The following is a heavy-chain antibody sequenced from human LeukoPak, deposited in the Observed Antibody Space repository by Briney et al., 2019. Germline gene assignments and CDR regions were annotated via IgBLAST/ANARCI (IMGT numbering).Heavy chain of an antibody. V-gene: IGHV3-7*03. Sequence: PGGFLRLSCVASEFIFSDYWMSWVRQAPGKGLEWVANIKQGGREEKYVGSVKGRFAISRDDAKSTLYLQMDSLSGDDTAVYYCARDNGGWFDSWGRGTLVTISS. CDR2: IKQGGREE. CDR1: EFIFSDYW. J-gene: IGHJ5*01. D-gene: IGHD3-10*01. CDR3: ARDNGGWFDS.